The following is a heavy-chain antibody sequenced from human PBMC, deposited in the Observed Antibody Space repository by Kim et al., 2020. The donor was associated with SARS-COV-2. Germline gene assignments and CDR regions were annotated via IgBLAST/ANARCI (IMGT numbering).Heavy chain of an antibody. V-gene: IGHV3-74*01. Sequence: ADSRRGRFTISKDPAKDTLYLQINSLGAEATAVYYCVRGGGYSDGYLGYWGQGTLVTVSS. CDR3: VRGGGYSDGYLGY. J-gene: IGHJ4*02. D-gene: IGHD5-18*01.